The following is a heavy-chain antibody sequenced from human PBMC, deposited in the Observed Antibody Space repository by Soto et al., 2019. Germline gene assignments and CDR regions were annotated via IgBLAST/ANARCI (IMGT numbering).Heavy chain of an antibody. J-gene: IGHJ4*02. CDR1: GYTFTDLG. Sequence: QVQLVQSGAEVKKPGASVKVSCKTSGYTFTDLGISWVRQAPGQGLERLGWSSTKNGDTTYAQKVQDRVIMTTDTSTSTAYMELGSLRSDDTAVYYCAREYCAGGRCYGVDYWGQGTLVTVSS. D-gene: IGHD2-21*01. CDR3: AREYCAGGRCYGVDY. V-gene: IGHV1-18*04. CDR2: SSTKNGDT.